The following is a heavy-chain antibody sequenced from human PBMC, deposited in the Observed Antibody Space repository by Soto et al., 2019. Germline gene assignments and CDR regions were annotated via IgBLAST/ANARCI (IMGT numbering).Heavy chain of an antibody. CDR2: IYTSGST. CDR1: GGSISSYY. V-gene: IGHV4-4*07. CDR3: ARDSPPTGYQYYYYGMDV. D-gene: IGHD3-9*01. J-gene: IGHJ6*02. Sequence: SETLSLTCTVSGGSISSYYWSWIRQPAGKGLEWIGRIYTSGSTNYNPSLKSRVTMSVDTSKNQFSLKLSSVTAADTAVYYCARDSPPTGYQYYYYGMDVWGQGTTVTVS.